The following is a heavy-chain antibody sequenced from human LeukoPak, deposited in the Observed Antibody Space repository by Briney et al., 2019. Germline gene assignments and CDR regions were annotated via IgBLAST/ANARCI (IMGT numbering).Heavy chain of an antibody. Sequence: SETLSLTCTVSGDSISSSGDYWGWIRQPPGKGLEWIGNIYCSGSTYYSPSLKSRVTISVDTSKNQFSLKLSSVTAADTAVYYCARRRSTRLVVVPGNWYMDVWGKGTTVTVSS. CDR2: IYCSGST. CDR3: ARRRSTRLVVVPGNWYMDV. J-gene: IGHJ6*03. CDR1: GDSISSSGDY. D-gene: IGHD2-2*01. V-gene: IGHV4-39*07.